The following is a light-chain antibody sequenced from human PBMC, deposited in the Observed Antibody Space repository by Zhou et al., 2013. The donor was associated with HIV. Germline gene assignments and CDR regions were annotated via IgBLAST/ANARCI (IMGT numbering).Light chain of an antibody. CDR2: DTS. J-gene: IGKJ4*01. Sequence: EIVLTQSPGTLSLSPGERATLSCRASQSVSSRYLAWYQQRPGQAPRVLIYDTSSRATGIPDRFIGSGSGTEFTLTISSLQSEDFAVYYCQQYHNWPPLTFGGGTKVEMK. CDR1: QSVSSRY. V-gene: IGKV3-20*01. CDR3: QQYHNWPPLT.